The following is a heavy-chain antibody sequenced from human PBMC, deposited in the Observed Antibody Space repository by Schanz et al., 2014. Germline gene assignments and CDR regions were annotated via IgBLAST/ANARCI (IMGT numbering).Heavy chain of an antibody. J-gene: IGHJ5*02. CDR1: GYSFISHA. CDR3: ARVRDWSGGRCYHDNWFDP. D-gene: IGHD2-15*01. V-gene: IGHV1-3*01. Sequence: QVQLVQSGAEVKKPGASVKVSCKASGYSFISHAIHWVRQAPGQRLEWMGWINAANGNTRYSQKFQGRVTITRDTTASTAYMELSSLRSEDTAVEYCARVRDWSGGRCYHDNWFDPWGQGTLVIVSS. CDR2: INAANGNT.